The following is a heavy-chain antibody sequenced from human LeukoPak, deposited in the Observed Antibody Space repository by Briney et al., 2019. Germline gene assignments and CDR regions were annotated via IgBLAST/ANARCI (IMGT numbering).Heavy chain of an antibody. J-gene: IGHJ6*04. V-gene: IGHV3-7*03. Sequence: PGGSLRLSCAASGFTFSNYWMSWVRQAPGKGLELVANIKQDGSEKYYVDSVKGRFTISRDDANYSLYLQMNSLRAEDTAVYYCARKAYGMDVWGKGTTVTVSS. CDR2: IKQDGSEK. CDR1: GFTFSNYW. CDR3: ARKAYGMDV.